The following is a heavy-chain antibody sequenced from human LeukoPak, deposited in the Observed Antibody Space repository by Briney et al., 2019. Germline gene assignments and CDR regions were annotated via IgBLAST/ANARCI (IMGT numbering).Heavy chain of an antibody. D-gene: IGHD2-15*01. CDR3: TRALYCSGGSCWPFDY. CDR1: GFTFGDYA. CDR2: IRSKAYGGTT. V-gene: IGHV3-49*04. J-gene: IGHJ4*02. Sequence: GGSLRLSCTASGFTFGDYAMSWVRQAPGKGLEWVGFIRSKAYGGTTEYAASVKGRFTISRDDSKSIACLQMNSLKTEDTAVYYCTRALYCSGGSCWPFDYWGQGTLVTVSS.